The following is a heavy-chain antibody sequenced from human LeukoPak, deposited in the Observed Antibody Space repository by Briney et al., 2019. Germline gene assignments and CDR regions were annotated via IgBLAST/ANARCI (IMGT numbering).Heavy chain of an antibody. Sequence: GGSLRLSCAASGFTLRSYAMHWVRQAPGKGLEWVAVISYDGSNKYYADSVKGRFTISRDNPKNTLYLQMNSLRAEDTAVYYCASIGSGSRSHRIDYWGQGTLVTVSS. V-gene: IGHV3-30-3*01. D-gene: IGHD3-10*01. CDR1: GFTLRSYA. J-gene: IGHJ4*02. CDR2: ISYDGSNK. CDR3: ASIGSGSRSHRIDY.